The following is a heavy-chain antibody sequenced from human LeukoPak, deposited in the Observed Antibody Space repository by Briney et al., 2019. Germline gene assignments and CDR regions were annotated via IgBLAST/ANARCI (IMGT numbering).Heavy chain of an antibody. D-gene: IGHD1-1*01. Sequence: GGSLRLSCAASGFTFDYFAMHWVRQAPGKGLEWVSLISGDGGDTHYADSVKGRFTISRDNSKNSLYLQMNSLKTEDTAFYYCAKDRGCSYGVEYWGQGTLVTVSS. J-gene: IGHJ4*02. CDR3: AKDRGCSYGVEY. V-gene: IGHV3-43*02. CDR2: ISGDGGDT. CDR1: GFTFDYFA.